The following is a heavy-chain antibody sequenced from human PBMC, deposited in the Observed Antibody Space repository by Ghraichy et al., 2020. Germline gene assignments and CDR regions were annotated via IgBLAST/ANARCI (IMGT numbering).Heavy chain of an antibody. J-gene: IGHJ4*02. D-gene: IGHD6-19*01. CDR3: ASQTTYSSGWSTTDY. CDR2: IYYRGST. CDR1: GGSISSSSSY. V-gene: IGHV4-39*01. Sequence: GSLRLSCTVSGGSISSSSSYWGWIRQPPGKGMEWICSIYYRGSTYYNPSLKSRVTISVDTSKNQFSLKLSSVTAADTAVYYCASQTTYSSGWSTTDYWGQGTLVTVSS.